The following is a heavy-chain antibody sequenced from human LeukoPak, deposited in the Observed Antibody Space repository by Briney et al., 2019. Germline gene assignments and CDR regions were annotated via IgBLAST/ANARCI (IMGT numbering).Heavy chain of an antibody. Sequence: GGSLRLSCAASGFTFSSYSMNWVRQAPGKGLEWVSSISSSSSYIYYADSVKGRFTISRDNAKNSLYLQMNSLRAEDTAVYYCAREAYGSGSYQENDYRGQGTLVTVSS. CDR2: ISSSSSYI. D-gene: IGHD3-10*01. CDR1: GFTFSSYS. V-gene: IGHV3-21*01. CDR3: AREAYGSGSYQENDY. J-gene: IGHJ4*02.